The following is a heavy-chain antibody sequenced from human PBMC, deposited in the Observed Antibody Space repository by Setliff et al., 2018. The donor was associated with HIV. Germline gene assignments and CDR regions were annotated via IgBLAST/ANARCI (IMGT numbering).Heavy chain of an antibody. CDR2: IYHSGDT. J-gene: IGHJ5*02. CDR1: GVSTSSTKG. D-gene: IGHD3-10*01. CDR3: ARVAAGTYGKGDWFDP. V-gene: IGHV4-4*02. Sequence: SDTLALTSAVAGVSTSSTKGWNRVREPPGKGLEWIGEIYHSGDTYYDPSLKSRVTISVDKSKNQFSLKRTPVTAADTAVYYCARVAAGTYGKGDWFDPWGQGTQVTVSS.